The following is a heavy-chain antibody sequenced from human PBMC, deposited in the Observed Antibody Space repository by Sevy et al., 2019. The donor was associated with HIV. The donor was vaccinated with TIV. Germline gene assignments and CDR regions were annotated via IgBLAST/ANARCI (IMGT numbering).Heavy chain of an antibody. V-gene: IGHV1-18*01. CDR3: ARERYTRYCSSTSCYCDY. D-gene: IGHD2-2*01. J-gene: IGHJ4*02. Sequence: ASVKVSCKASGYTFTSYGISWVRQAPGQGLEWMGWISAYNGNTNYAQTLQGRVTMTTDTSTSTAYMELRSLRSNDTAVYYCARERYTRYCSSTSCYCDYWGQGTLVTVSS. CDR2: ISAYNGNT. CDR1: GYTFTSYG.